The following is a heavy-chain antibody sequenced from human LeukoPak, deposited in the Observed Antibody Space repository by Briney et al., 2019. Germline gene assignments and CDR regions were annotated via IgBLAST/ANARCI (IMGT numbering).Heavy chain of an antibody. CDR2: IYYSGGT. J-gene: IGHJ5*02. D-gene: IGHD6-13*01. CDR1: GGSISSYY. Sequence: SETLSLTCTVSGGSISSYYWSWIRQPPGKGLEWIGYIYYSGGTNYNPSLKSRVTISVDTSKNQFSLKLSSVTAADTAVYYCARDGYSSSLDPWGQGTLVTVSS. V-gene: IGHV4-59*01. CDR3: ARDGYSSSLDP.